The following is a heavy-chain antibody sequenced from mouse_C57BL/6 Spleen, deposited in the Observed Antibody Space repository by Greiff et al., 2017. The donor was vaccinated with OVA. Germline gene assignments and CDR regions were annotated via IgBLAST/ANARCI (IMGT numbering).Heavy chain of an antibody. V-gene: IGHV1-69*01. CDR2: IDPSDSYT. D-gene: IGHD2-13*01. Sequence: QVQLQQPGAELVMPGASVKLSCKASGYTFTSYWMHWVKQRPGQGLEWIGEIDPSDSYTNYNQKFKGKSTLTVDKSSSAAYMQLSSLTSEDSEVYYCERWGDYVRNRYFDVWGTGTTVTVSS. J-gene: IGHJ1*03. CDR1: GYTFTSYW. CDR3: ERWGDYVRNRYFDV.